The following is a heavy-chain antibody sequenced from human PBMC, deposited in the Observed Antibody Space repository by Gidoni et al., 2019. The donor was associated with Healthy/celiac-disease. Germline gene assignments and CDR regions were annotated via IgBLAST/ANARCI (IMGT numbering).Heavy chain of an antibody. CDR2: IIPIFGTA. CDR3: ASHSIAAAGLFDY. CDR1: GGTFTSYA. Sequence: QVQLVQSGAEVKKPGSSVKVSCKAPGGTFTSYAISWVRQAPGQGLEWMVGIIPIFGTANYAQKFQGRVTITAEKSTSTAYMELSSLRSEDTAVYYCASHSIAAAGLFDYWGQGTLVTVSS. D-gene: IGHD6-13*01. V-gene: IGHV1-69*06. J-gene: IGHJ4*02.